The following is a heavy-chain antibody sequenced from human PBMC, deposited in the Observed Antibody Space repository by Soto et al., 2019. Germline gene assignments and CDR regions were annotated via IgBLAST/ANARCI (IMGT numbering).Heavy chain of an antibody. D-gene: IGHD3-9*01. CDR3: ARDSDIYYGMDV. Sequence: GGSLRLSCAASGFTFSVHSMNWVRRAPGKGLEWVSYISSTSSARYYADSVRGRFTISRDNVKYSLYLQMNSLTDEDTAVYYCARDSDIYYGMDVWGQGTTVTVSS. J-gene: IGHJ6*02. CDR2: ISSTSSAR. V-gene: IGHV3-48*02. CDR1: GFTFSVHS.